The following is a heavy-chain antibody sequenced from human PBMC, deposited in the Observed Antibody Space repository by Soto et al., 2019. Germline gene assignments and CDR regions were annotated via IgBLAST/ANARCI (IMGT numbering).Heavy chain of an antibody. CDR1: GGTFSSYA. J-gene: IGHJ6*02. CDR2: IIPIFGTA. Sequence: QVQLVQSGAEVKKPGSSVKVSCKASGGTFSSYAISWVRQAPGQGLEWMGGIIPIFGTANYAQKFQGRFTITADESTSTAYMELSSLRSEDTALDYCASRGVISGWYVDYYYGMDVWGQWTTVTVSS. D-gene: IGHD6-19*01. V-gene: IGHV1-69*01. CDR3: ASRGVISGWYVDYYYGMDV.